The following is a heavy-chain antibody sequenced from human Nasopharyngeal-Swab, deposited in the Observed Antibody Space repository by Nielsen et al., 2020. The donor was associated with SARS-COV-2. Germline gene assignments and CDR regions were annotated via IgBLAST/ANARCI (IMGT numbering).Heavy chain of an antibody. Sequence: GGSLRLSCEGSGFTFSDYYITWIRQAPGKGLEWVSSIRGSVTSIYYADSVKGRFTISRDNANNSLYLQMTRLIAADTAFYFCAAGLRGGFEMDYWGQGTLVTVSS. CDR3: AAGLRGGFEMDY. D-gene: IGHD3-10*01. CDR2: IRGSVTSI. J-gene: IGHJ4*02. V-gene: IGHV3-11*04. CDR1: GFTFSDYY.